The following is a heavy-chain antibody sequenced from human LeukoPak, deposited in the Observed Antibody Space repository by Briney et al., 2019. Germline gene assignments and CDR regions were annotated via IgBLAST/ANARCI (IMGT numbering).Heavy chain of an antibody. CDR1: GFTFSTYW. CDR2: SDESRT. J-gene: IGHJ6*03. D-gene: IGHD1-26*01. V-gene: IGHV3-74*01. CDR3: AKGRGWEASYYYYYMDV. Sequence: GGSLRLSCAASGFTFSTYWMHWVRQAPGKGLMWVSRSDESRTSYADSVKGRFTISRDNSKNTLYLQMNSLRAEDTAVYYCAKGRGWEASYYYYYMDVWGKGTTVTISS.